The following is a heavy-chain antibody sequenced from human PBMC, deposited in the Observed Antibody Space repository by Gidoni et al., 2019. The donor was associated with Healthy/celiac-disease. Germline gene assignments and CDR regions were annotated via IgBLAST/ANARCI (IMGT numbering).Heavy chain of an antibody. V-gene: IGHV1-69*12. Sequence: QVQLVQSGAEVTKPGSSVKVYCKASGCTLSTYATSRVRQAPGQGVELMGGIIPIFGTANYAQKCQGRVTITADESTSTAYMELSSLRSEDTAVYYCASTLYYYDSSGYQPNYYFDYWGQGTLVTVSS. CDR2: IIPIFGTA. D-gene: IGHD3-22*01. CDR3: ASTLYYYDSSGYQPNYYFDY. J-gene: IGHJ4*02. CDR1: GCTLSTYA.